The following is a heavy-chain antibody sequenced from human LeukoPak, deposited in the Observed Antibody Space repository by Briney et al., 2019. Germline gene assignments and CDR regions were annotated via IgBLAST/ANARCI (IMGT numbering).Heavy chain of an antibody. Sequence: SQTLSLTCTVSGGSISSGGYYWSWIRQHPGKGLEWIGYIYYSGSTYYNPSLKSRVTISVDTSKNQLSLKLSSVTAADTAVYYCARYDDSSGCYFDYWGQGTLVTVSS. J-gene: IGHJ4*02. CDR1: GGSISSGGYY. D-gene: IGHD3-22*01. V-gene: IGHV4-31*03. CDR3: ARYDDSSGCYFDY. CDR2: IYYSGST.